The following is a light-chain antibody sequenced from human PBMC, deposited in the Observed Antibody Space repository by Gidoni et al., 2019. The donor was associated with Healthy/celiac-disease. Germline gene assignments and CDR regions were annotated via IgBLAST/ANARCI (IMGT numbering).Light chain of an antibody. CDR2: AAS. Sequence: DIQLTQSPSFLSASVGDRVTITCWASQGISSYLAWYQQKPGKAPKILIYAASTLQGGVPSRFSGSGSGTEDTITISSLQPEDFATYYCQQLNNYPRTFGQGTKLEIK. CDR3: QQLNNYPRT. V-gene: IGKV1-9*01. CDR1: QGISSY. J-gene: IGKJ2*01.